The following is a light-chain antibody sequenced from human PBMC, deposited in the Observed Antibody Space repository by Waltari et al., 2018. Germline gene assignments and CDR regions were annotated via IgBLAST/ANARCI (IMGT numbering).Light chain of an antibody. J-gene: IGLJ2*01. CDR1: SSDVGGYNY. CDR2: DVS. V-gene: IGLV2-14*03. Sequence: HSALTQPASVSGSPGQSITIPCTGPSSDVGGYNYVSWYQQHPGKAPKLMIFDVSNRPSGVSSRFSGSKSGNTASLTISGLQAEDEADYYCSSYVSSDTLELFGGGTSLTVL. CDR3: SSYVSSDTLEL.